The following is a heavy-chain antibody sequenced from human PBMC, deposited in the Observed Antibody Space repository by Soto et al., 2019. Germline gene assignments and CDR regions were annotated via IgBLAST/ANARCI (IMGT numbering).Heavy chain of an antibody. CDR1: RFTIGNYW. CDR2: IKGAGSEK. D-gene: IGHD3-10*01. J-gene: IGHJ4*02. CDR3: AAGFPPDF. V-gene: IGHV3-7*01. Sequence: EVLLVESGGGLVQPGGSLTLSCAASRFTIGNYWMNWVRQAPGKGLEWVANIKGAGSEKYYVGSVEGRFTISRDNTKNSLDLQMNRLRVEDTAVSYCAAGFPPDFWGQGTLVTVSS.